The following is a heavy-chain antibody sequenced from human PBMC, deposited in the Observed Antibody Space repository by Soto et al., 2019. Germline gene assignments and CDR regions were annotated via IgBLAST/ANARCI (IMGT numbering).Heavy chain of an antibody. CDR3: VRGGLAGAGDY. J-gene: IGHJ4*02. CDR1: GFAFSTNY. CDR2: IKQDGSEK. V-gene: IGHV3-7*04. Sequence: EVQLVESGGGLVQPGGSLSLSCEASGFAFSTNYMSWVRQAPGKGLERVANIKQDGSEKYYVDSVKGRFTISRNNAKNSLDLQMNTLRVEDTAVYYCVRGGLAGAGDYWGQGTLVTVSS.